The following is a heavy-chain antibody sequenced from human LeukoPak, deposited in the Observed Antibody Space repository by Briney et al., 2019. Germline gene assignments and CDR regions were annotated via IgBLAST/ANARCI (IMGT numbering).Heavy chain of an antibody. D-gene: IGHD2-15*01. Sequence: SETLSLTCTVSGYSISSGYYWGWIRQPPGKGLEWIGSIYHSGSTYYNPSLKSRVTISVDTSKNQFSLKLSSVTAADTAVYYCARDHTYCSGGSCHGGWFDPWGQGTLVTVSS. CDR3: ARDHTYCSGGSCHGGWFDP. CDR1: GYSISSGYY. CDR2: IYHSGST. V-gene: IGHV4-38-2*02. J-gene: IGHJ5*02.